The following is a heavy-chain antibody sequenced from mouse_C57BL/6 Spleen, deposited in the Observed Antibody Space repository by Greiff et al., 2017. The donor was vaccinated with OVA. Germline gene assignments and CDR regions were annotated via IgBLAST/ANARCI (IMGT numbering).Heavy chain of an antibody. Sequence: EVQVVESGGDLVKPGGSLKLSCAASGFTFSSYGMSWVRQTPDKRLEWVATISSGGSYTYYPDSVKGRFTISRDNAKNTLYLQMSSLKSEDTAMYYCARHPLGNYGNWYFDVWGTGTTVTVSS. J-gene: IGHJ1*03. D-gene: IGHD2-1*01. CDR2: ISSGGSYT. V-gene: IGHV5-6*01. CDR1: GFTFSSYG. CDR3: ARHPLGNYGNWYFDV.